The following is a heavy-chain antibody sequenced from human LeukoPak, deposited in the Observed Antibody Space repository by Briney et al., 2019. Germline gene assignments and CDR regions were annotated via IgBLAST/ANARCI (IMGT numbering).Heavy chain of an antibody. Sequence: SETLSLTCAVYGGSFSGYYWSWIRQPPGKGLEWIGEINHSGSTNYNPSLKSRVTISVDTSKNQFSLKLSSVTAADTAVYYCARHVRLITMIVVVKASWFDPWGQGTLVTVSS. CDR1: GGSFSGYY. CDR2: INHSGST. V-gene: IGHV4-34*01. D-gene: IGHD3-22*01. J-gene: IGHJ5*02. CDR3: ARHVRLITMIVVVKASWFDP.